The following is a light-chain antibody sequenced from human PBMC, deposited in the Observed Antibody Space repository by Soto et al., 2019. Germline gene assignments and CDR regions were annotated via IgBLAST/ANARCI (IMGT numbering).Light chain of an antibody. CDR1: QSISSY. V-gene: IGKV1-39*01. J-gene: IGKJ3*01. Sequence: IQMTQSPSSLSASVGDRVTITCRASQSISSYLNWYQQKPGKAPKLLINAASSLQSGVPSRFSGSGSGTDFTLTISSLQPEDFAPYYCQQSYSTLFTFGPGTKVDIK. CDR3: QQSYSTLFT. CDR2: AAS.